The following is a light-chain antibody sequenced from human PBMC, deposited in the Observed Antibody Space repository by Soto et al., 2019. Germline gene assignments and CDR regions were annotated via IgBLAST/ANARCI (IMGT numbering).Light chain of an antibody. J-gene: IGKJ4*01. CDR3: QQRSNWPLT. CDR1: QSVSRY. CDR2: GAS. Sequence: EIVLTQSPATLSLSPGHRATLSCRASQSVSRYLAWFQQKPGQTPRLLIYGASNRATGIPARFSGSGSGTDFTLTISSLEPEDFAVYYCQQRSNWPLTFGGGTKVDI. V-gene: IGKV3-11*01.